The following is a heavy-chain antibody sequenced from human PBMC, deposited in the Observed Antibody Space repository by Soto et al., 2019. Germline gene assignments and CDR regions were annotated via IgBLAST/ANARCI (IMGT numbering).Heavy chain of an antibody. J-gene: IGHJ4*02. CDR3: ASQRITIFGVEFDY. V-gene: IGHV4-39*01. CDR2: IYYSGST. D-gene: IGHD3-3*01. CDR1: GGSISSGDYY. Sequence: SETLSLTCTVSGGSISSGDYYWSWIRQPPGKGLEWIGSIYYSGSTYYNPSLECRVTISVDTSKNQFSLKLSSVTAADTAVYYCASQRITIFGVEFDYWGQGTLVTVSS.